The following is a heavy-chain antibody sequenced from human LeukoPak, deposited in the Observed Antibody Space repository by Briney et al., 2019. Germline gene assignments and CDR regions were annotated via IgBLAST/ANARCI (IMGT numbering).Heavy chain of an antibody. CDR3: ARESGYDLSEFDY. D-gene: IGHD3-22*01. CDR2: VSSGSGYI. J-gene: IGHJ4*02. V-gene: IGHV3-21*01. CDR1: GFTFSTYS. Sequence: PGGSLRLSCAASGFTFSTYSMNWVRQAPGKGLEWVSYVSSGSGYIYYADSVKGRFTISRDNAKNSLYLQMNSLRAEDTAVYYCARESGYDLSEFDYWGQGTLVTVSS.